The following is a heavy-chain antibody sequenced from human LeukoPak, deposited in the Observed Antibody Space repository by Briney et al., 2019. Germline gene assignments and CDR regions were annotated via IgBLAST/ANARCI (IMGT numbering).Heavy chain of an antibody. CDR2: ISSSGSTI. V-gene: IGHV3-11*04. CDR1: GGSFSGYY. Sequence: LSLTCAVYGGSFSGYYWSWIRQPPGKGLEWVSYISSSGSTIYYADSVKGRFTISRDNAKNSLYLQMNSLRAEDTAVYYCARDPYCSSTSCSMGAFDIWGQGTMVTVSS. J-gene: IGHJ3*02. CDR3: ARDPYCSSTSCSMGAFDI. D-gene: IGHD2-2*01.